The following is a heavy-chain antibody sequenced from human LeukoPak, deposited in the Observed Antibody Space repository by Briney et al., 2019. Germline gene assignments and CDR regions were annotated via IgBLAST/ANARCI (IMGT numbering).Heavy chain of an antibody. CDR1: GYRFTSYW. J-gene: IGHJ6*02. Sequence: GESLKISCKGSGYRFTSYWIGWVRQMPGKGLEWMGIIYPGDSDTRYSPSFQGQVTISADKSISTAYLQWSSLKASDTAMYYCARHRGYGDYGPGYYYYYGMDVWGQGTTVTVSS. V-gene: IGHV5-51*01. D-gene: IGHD4-17*01. CDR3: ARHRGYGDYGPGYYYYYGMDV. CDR2: IYPGDSDT.